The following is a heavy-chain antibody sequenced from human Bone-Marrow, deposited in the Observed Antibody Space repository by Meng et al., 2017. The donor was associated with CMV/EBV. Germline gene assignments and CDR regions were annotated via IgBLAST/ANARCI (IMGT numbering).Heavy chain of an antibody. CDR2: ISSSSSYI. CDR1: GFTFSSYS. D-gene: IGHD1-26*01. J-gene: IGHJ4*02. Sequence: GESLKISCAASGFTFSSYSMNWVRQAPGKGLEWVSSISSSSSYIYYADSVKGRFTISRDNAKNSLYLQMNSLRAEDTAVYYCARGPTRTELIDYWGQGTLVTVSS. CDR3: ARGPTRTELIDY. V-gene: IGHV3-21*01.